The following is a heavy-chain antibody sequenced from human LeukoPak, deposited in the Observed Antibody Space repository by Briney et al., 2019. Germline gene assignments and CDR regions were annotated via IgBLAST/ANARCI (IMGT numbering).Heavy chain of an antibody. CDR3: ARDNSYYYGSGPHY. D-gene: IGHD3-10*01. J-gene: IGHJ4*02. V-gene: IGHV1-18*01. CDR1: GYTFTSYG. Sequence: GASVKVSCKASGYTFTSYGISWVRQAPGQGLEWMGWISAYNGNTNYAQKLQGRVTMTRDTSTSTVYMELSSLRSEDTAVYYCARDNSYYYGSGPHYWGQGTLVTVSS. CDR2: ISAYNGNT.